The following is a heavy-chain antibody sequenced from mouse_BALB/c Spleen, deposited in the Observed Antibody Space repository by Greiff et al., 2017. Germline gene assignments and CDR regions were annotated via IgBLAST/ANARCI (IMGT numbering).Heavy chain of an antibody. J-gene: IGHJ2*01. D-gene: IGHD1-1*01. CDR3: ERLGDYGSSYDY. Sequence: EVQGVESGGDLVKPGGSLKLSCAASGFTFSSYGMSWVRQTPDKRLEWVATISSGGSYTYYPDSVKGRFTISRDNAKNTLYLQMSSLKSEDTAMYYCERLGDYGSSYDYWGQGTTLTVSS. V-gene: IGHV5-6*01. CDR2: ISSGGSYT. CDR1: GFTFSSYG.